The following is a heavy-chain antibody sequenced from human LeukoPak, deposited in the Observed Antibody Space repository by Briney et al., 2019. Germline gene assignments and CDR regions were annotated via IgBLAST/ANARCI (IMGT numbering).Heavy chain of an antibody. CDR2: INPDGSIE. V-gene: IGHV3-7*01. Sequence: GGSLRLSCAASVFTFNSDWMSWVRQAPGKGLECVAKINPDGSIEQYVDSVKGRFTISRDNSKKSLFLQMNSLRVEGTAVYYCATEAWYRFEYWGQGTLVTVSP. CDR3: ATEAWYRFEY. CDR1: VFTFNSDW. J-gene: IGHJ4*02. D-gene: IGHD2-15*01.